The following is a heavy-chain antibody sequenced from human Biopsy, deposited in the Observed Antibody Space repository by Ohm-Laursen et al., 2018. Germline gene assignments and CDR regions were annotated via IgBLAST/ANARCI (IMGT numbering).Heavy chain of an antibody. V-gene: IGHV1-69*06. CDR3: ATKLTGYFHH. CDR1: EGTFSNYG. D-gene: IGHD3-9*01. Sequence: SVKVSCKAPEGTFSNYGVNWVRQAPGQGLEWLGGNIPILGTGNYAQKFQDRVTVAADTSTSTATMELRSLRSDDTAVYYRATKLTGYFHHWGQGTLVIVSS. J-gene: IGHJ1*01. CDR2: NIPILGTG.